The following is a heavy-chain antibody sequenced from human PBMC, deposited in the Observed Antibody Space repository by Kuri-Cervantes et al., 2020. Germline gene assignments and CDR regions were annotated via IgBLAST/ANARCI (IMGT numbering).Heavy chain of an antibody. J-gene: IGHJ5*02. D-gene: IGHD1-1*01. CDR2: ISSSGSTI. CDR1: GFTFSSYS. CDR3: ARGTGFDWFDP. Sequence: GGSLRLSCAASGFTFSSYSMNWVRQAPGKGLEWVSSISSSGSTIYYADSVKGRFTISRDNAKNSLYLQMNSLRAEDTAVYYCARGTGFDWFDPWGQGTLVTVSS. V-gene: IGHV3-21*04.